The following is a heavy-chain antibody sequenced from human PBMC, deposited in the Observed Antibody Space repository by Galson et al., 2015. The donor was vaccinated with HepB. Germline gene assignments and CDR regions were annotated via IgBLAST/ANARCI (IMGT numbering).Heavy chain of an antibody. J-gene: IGHJ4*02. CDR2: ISHEGSEK. D-gene: IGHD3-22*01. V-gene: IGHV3-30*04. CDR1: GFTFSSYA. Sequence: SLRLSCAASGFTFSSYAMHWVRQAPGKGLEWVALISHEGSEKFYADSVKGRFTISRDNSKTPLYMQMYSLRPEDTAVYYCAQPSRMWLSLKVPFESWGQGTLVTVSS. CDR3: AQPSRMWLSLKVPFES.